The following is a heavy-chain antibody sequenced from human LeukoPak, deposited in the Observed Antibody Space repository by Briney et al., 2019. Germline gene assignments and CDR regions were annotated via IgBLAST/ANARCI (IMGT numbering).Heavy chain of an antibody. V-gene: IGHV4-39*01. CDR2: MHQSGAI. Sequence: SETLSLTCSVSGGSISSNNHHWDWIPEPPGNGLEWIGSMHQSGAIYYNPSLQSRLTLSVDMSKNQFSLNLNSVTAADTAVYYGARRDNSFDPWGPGTMVTVSS. J-gene: IGHJ5*02. CDR3: ARRDNSFDP. CDR1: GGSISSNNHH.